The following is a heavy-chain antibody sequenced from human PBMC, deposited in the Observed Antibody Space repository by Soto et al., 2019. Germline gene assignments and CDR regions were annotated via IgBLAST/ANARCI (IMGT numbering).Heavy chain of an antibody. CDR1: GGSISSCDYY. CDR2: IYYSGST. V-gene: IGHV4-30-4*01. J-gene: IGHJ4*02. CDR3: ARGLRYFDSLLSFDY. Sequence: SETLSLTCTVSGGSISSCDYYWSWIRQPPGKGLEWIGYIYYSGSTYYNPSLKSRVTISVDTSKNQFSLKLSSVTAADTAVYYCARGLRYFDSLLSFDYWGQGTLVTVSS. D-gene: IGHD3-9*01.